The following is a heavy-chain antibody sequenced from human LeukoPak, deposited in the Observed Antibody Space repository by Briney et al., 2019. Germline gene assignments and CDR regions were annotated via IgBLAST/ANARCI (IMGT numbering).Heavy chain of an antibody. J-gene: IGHJ4*02. D-gene: IGHD5-24*01. CDR1: GGSVSSGGYS. CDR2: IYHSGST. V-gene: IGHV4-30-2*01. CDR3: ARGRDGYKPDFDY. Sequence: SETLSLTCAVSGGSVSSGGYSWSWIRQPPGKGLEWIGYIYHSGSTYYNPSLKSRVTISVDRSKNQFSLKLSSVTAADTAVYYCARGRDGYKPDFDYWGQGTLVTVSS.